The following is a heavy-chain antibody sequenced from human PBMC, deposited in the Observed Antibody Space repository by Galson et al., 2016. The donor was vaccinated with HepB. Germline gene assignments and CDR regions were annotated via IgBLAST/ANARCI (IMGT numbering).Heavy chain of an antibody. CDR3: VHRNYYHSDNAFNI. CDR2: IYWEGDK. V-gene: IGHV2-5*02. D-gene: IGHD3-16*01. Sequence: PALVKPTQTLTLTCTFSGFSLTSSGVGVGWIRQPPGKALEWLALIYWEGDKRYNPSLKSRLTITKDTSRNQVVLTMTNMDPVDTATYYCVHRNYYHSDNAFNIWGQGTMVTVSS. CDR1: GFSLTSSGVG. J-gene: IGHJ3*02.